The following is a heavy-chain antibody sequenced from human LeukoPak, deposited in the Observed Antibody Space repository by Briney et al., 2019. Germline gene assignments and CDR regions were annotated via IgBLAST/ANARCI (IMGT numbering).Heavy chain of an antibody. J-gene: IGHJ4*02. CDR2: IYYSGST. CDR3: AREGDHSAREATC. V-gene: IGHV4-39*07. Sequence: PSETLSLTCTVSGGSISSSSYYWGWIRQPPGKGLEWIGSIYYSGSTYYNPSLKSRVTISVDTSKNQFSLKLSSVTAADTAVYYCAREGDHSAREATCWGQGTLVTVSS. CDR1: GGSISSSSYY. D-gene: IGHD2-21*02.